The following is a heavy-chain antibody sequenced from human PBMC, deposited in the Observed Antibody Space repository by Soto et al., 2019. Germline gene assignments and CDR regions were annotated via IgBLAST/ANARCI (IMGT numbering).Heavy chain of an antibody. Sequence: QAQLVQSGTELKKPGASVKVSCEASGYTFKGYGISWLRQAPGQGLEWMAWISGYNGNTKYAQNIQGRVTLTTDTSTNTAYMELRSLRSDDTAVYFCAREPQYTSGWGPAFDIWGQGTMVIVSS. CDR2: ISGYNGNT. D-gene: IGHD6-19*01. CDR3: AREPQYTSGWGPAFDI. J-gene: IGHJ3*02. CDR1: GYTFKGYG. V-gene: IGHV1-18*01.